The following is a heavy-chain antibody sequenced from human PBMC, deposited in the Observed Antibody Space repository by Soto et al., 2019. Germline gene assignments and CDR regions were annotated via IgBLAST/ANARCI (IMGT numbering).Heavy chain of an antibody. Sequence: QVQLQESGPGLVKPSQTLSLTCTVSGGSISTDDHYWSLIRQSPGKVLEWIGYVYYSGTTHYNPSLKSRLFISLDTSKNHFSLQLTSVTAADMAVYYCAALRSRWNIDYWGQGTLVTVSS. J-gene: IGHJ4*02. V-gene: IGHV4-30-4*01. CDR3: AALRSRWNIDY. CDR1: GGSISTDDHY. CDR2: VYYSGTT. D-gene: IGHD6-13*01.